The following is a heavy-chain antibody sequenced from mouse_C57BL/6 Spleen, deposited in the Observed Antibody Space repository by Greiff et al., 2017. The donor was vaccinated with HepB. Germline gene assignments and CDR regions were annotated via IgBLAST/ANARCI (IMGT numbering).Heavy chain of an antibody. J-gene: IGHJ4*01. D-gene: IGHD1-1*01. CDR3: ASYYYGSSFPYYAMDY. CDR2: ISYDGSN. Sequence: ESGPGLVKPSQSLSLTCSVTGYSITSGYYWNWIRQFPGNQLEWMGYISYDGSNNYNPYLKNRISITRDTSKNQFFLKLNSVTTEDTATYYCASYYYGSSFPYYAMDYWGQGTSVTVSS. V-gene: IGHV3-6*01. CDR1: GYSITSGYY.